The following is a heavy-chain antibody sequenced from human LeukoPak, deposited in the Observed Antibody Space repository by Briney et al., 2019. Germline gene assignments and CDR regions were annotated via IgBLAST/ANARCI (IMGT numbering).Heavy chain of an antibody. Sequence: GGSLRLSCAASGFTFSSYAMHWVRQAPGKGLEWVAVISYDGSNKYYADSVKGRFTISRDNSKNTLYLQMNSLRAEDTAVYYCARDLPSSGWSHAFDIWGQGTMVTVSS. CDR1: GFTFSSYA. CDR3: ARDLPSSGWSHAFDI. V-gene: IGHV3-30*04. J-gene: IGHJ3*02. CDR2: ISYDGSNK. D-gene: IGHD6-19*01.